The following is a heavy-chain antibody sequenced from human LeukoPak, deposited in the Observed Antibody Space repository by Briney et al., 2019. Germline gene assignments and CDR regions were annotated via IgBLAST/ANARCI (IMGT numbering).Heavy chain of an antibody. CDR1: GGSFSGYS. D-gene: IGHD3-22*01. V-gene: IGHV4-34*01. J-gene: IGHJ4*02. Sequence: PSETLSLTCAVYGGSFSGYSWSWIRQPPGKGLEWIGEINHSGSTNYNPSLKSRVPISVDTSKNQFSLKLSSVTAADTAVYYCARSSGYPFDYWGQGTLVTVSS. CDR3: ARSSGYPFDY. CDR2: INHSGST.